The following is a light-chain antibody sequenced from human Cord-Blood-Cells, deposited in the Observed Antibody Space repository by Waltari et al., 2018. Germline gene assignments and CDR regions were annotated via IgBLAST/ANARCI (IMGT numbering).Light chain of an antibody. V-gene: IGKV1-5*03. CDR2: KAS. Sequence: DIQMTQSPSTLSASVGDGVTITCRASQSISSWLAWYQQKPGKAPKLLIYKASSLESGVPSRFSGSGSGTEFTLTISSLQPDDFATYYRQQYNSYSYTFGQGTKLEIK. J-gene: IGKJ2*01. CDR3: QQYNSYSYT. CDR1: QSISSW.